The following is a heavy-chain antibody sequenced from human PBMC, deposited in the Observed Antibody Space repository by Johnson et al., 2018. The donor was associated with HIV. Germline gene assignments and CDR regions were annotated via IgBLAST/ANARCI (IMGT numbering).Heavy chain of an antibody. J-gene: IGHJ3*02. CDR2: IRYDGSNK. V-gene: IGHV3-30*02. D-gene: IGHD6-13*01. CDR1: GFTFSSYG. Sequence: QVQLVESGGGVVQPGRSLRLSCAASGFTFSSYGMHWVRQAPGKGLEWVAFIRYDGSNKYYADSVKGRFPISRDNSKNKLYRQMNSLRAEDTAVYYCAKDERAAAGTRGLDAFDIWGQGTMVTVSS. CDR3: AKDERAAAGTRGLDAFDI.